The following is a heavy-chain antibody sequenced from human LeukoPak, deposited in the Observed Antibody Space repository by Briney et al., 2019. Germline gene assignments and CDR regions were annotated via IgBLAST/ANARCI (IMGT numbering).Heavy chain of an antibody. CDR1: GYTFTGYY. V-gene: IGHV1-46*01. CDR3: ARGSDSSGYYYLNYFDP. CDR2: INPSGGST. Sequence: GASVKVSCKASGYTFTGYYMHWVRQAPGQGLVWMGIINPSGGSTSYAQKFQGRVTMTRDTSTSTVYMELSSLRSEDTAVYYCARGSDSSGYYYLNYFDPWGQGTLVTVSS. J-gene: IGHJ5*02. D-gene: IGHD3-22*01.